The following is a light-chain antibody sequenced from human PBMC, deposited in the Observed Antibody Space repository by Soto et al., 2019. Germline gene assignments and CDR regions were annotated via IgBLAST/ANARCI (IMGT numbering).Light chain of an antibody. CDR3: QKYNNALHT. Sequence: DIQMTQSPSSLSASVGDRVTITCRASQGIDNYLAWYQQKLGRVPKLLIYAASTLQSGVPSRFSGSVSGTDFTLTISSLQPEDVATYYCQKYNNALHTFGPGTKVDIK. J-gene: IGKJ3*01. V-gene: IGKV1-27*01. CDR1: QGIDNY. CDR2: AAS.